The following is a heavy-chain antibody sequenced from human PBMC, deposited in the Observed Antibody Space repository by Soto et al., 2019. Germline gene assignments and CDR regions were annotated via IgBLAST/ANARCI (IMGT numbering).Heavy chain of an antibody. J-gene: IGHJ3*02. Sequence: QVQLQESGPGLVKPSGTLSLTCAVSSGFISSSNWWRWVRQPPGKGLEWIGETYHSGSTNYNPSLKSRVTISVDKSKNQFSLKLSSVTAADTAVYYCARVRTRSGWADAFDIWGQGTMVTVSS. CDR2: TYHSGST. CDR1: SGFISSSNW. CDR3: ARVRTRSGWADAFDI. V-gene: IGHV4-4*02. D-gene: IGHD6-25*01.